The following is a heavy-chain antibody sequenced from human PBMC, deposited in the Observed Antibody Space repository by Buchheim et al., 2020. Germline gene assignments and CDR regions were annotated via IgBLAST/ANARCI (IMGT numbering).Heavy chain of an antibody. CDR1: GFTFSSYA. Sequence: EVQLLESGGGLVQPGGSLRLSCAASGFTFSSYAMSWVRQAPGKGLEWVSAISGSGGSTYYADSVKGRFTISRDNSKNTLYLQRNSLRAEDTAVYYCAKVLGGLRGERTYYDFWSGYFEEYFDYWGQGTL. J-gene: IGHJ4*02. D-gene: IGHD3-3*01. V-gene: IGHV3-23*01. CDR3: AKVLGGLRGERTYYDFWSGYFEEYFDY. CDR2: ISGSGGST.